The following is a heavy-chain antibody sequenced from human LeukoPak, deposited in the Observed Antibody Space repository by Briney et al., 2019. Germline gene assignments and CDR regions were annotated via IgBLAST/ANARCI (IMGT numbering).Heavy chain of an antibody. CDR3: ARGPPPRPRIGGGWTRYTKAHAFDI. D-gene: IGHD2-15*01. CDR2: INHSRST. J-gene: IGHJ3*02. CDR1: GGSLTGYY. V-gene: IGHV4-34*01. Sequence: SDTLSLTCAVYGGSLTGYYWSWIRQPPGQGLEWIGEINHSRSTNYNPSLKSRVTISVDTSKNQFSLKLRSVTAADTAVYYCARGPPPRPRIGGGWTRYTKAHAFDIWGQGKMVTVSS.